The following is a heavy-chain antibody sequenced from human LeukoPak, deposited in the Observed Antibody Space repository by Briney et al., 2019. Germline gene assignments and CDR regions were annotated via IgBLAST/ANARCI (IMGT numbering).Heavy chain of an antibody. V-gene: IGHV1-46*01. CDR3: ARDAYCSSTSCHITYYYYYMDV. Sequence: ASVKVSCKAPGYTFTSYYMHWVRQAPGQGLEWMGIINPSGGSTSYAQKFQGRVTMTRDTSTSTVYMELSSPRSEDTAVYYCARDAYCSSTSCHITYYYYYMDVWGKGTTVTVS. CDR1: GYTFTSYY. J-gene: IGHJ6*03. CDR2: INPSGGST. D-gene: IGHD2-2*01.